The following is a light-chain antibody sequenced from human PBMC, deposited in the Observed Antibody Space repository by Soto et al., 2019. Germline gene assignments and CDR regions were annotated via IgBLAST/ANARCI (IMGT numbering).Light chain of an antibody. V-gene: IGLV4-69*01. J-gene: IGLJ3*02. CDR3: QTWGTGILV. Sequence: QSVLTQSPSASASLGASVKLTCTLSSGHPNYAIAWHLQQPEKGPRYLMRVNTDGSHTKGDRIPDRFSGSSSGAERYLTISSLQSEDEADYYCQTWGTGILVFGGGTQLTVL. CDR2: VNTDGSH. CDR1: SGHPNYA.